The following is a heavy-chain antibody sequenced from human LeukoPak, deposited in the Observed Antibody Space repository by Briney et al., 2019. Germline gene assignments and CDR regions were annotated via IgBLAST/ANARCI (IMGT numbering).Heavy chain of an antibody. J-gene: IGHJ4*02. CDR2: INHSGST. D-gene: IGHD2-21*02. Sequence: PSETLSLTCAYSGSFSGYYWSWIRPSPGQGLEWIGEINHSGSTNYNPSLKSRVTMSVDTSKNHFSLSLRSVTAADTAVYYCSRHWYCGGDCYDEFWGQGTLVTVSS. CDR3: SRHWYCGGDCYDEF. CDR1: SGSFSGYY. V-gene: IGHV4-34*01.